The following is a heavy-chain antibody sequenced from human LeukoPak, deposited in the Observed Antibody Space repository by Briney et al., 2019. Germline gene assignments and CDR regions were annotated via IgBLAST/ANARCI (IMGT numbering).Heavy chain of an antibody. CDR3: AREWEYYDILTGTTASFDY. CDR1: GFTFSSYS. Sequence: GGSLRLSCAASGFTFSSYSMNWVRQAPGKGLEWVSSISSSSNYIHYADSVKGRFTISRDNAKNSLYLQMNSRRAEDTAVYYCAREWEYYDILTGTTASFDYWGQGTLVTVSS. D-gene: IGHD3-9*01. J-gene: IGHJ4*02. V-gene: IGHV3-21*01. CDR2: ISSSSNYI.